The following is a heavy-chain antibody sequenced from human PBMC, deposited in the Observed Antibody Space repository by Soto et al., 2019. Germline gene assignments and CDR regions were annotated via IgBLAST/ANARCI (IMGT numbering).Heavy chain of an antibody. CDR1: GDTYSSYE. V-gene: IGHV1-69*12. CDR2: IVPVYGTA. CDR3: ARAAAPHSGGWNY. Sequence: QVQLVQSGAEVKKPGSSVKVSCKASGDTYSSYEINWVRQAPGLGRGWMGGIVPVYGTANYAPKFQGRVTLIADVSTGTTYMELSSLSSEDTAVYFCARAAAPHSGGWNYWGQGTLVTVSS. D-gene: IGHD6-19*01. J-gene: IGHJ4*02.